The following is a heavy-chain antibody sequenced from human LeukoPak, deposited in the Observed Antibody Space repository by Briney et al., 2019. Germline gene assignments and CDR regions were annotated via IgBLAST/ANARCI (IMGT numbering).Heavy chain of an antibody. CDR1: GGSINSYY. D-gene: IGHD3-10*01. CDR2: IHCSGGT. V-gene: IGHV4-59*01. J-gene: IGHJ3*02. Sequence: PSETLSLTCTVSGGSINSYYWSWIRQPPGKGLEFIGFIHCSGGTNYNPSLKSRVTISVDTSKNHFSLKLSSVTAADTAVYHCARVGDGSFDIWGQGTMVT. CDR3: ARVGDGSFDI.